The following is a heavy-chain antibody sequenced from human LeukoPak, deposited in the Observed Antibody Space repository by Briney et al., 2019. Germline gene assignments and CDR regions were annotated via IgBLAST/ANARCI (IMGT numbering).Heavy chain of an antibody. Sequence: ASVKVSCKASGYTFTGYYMHWVRQAPGQGLEWMGWINPNSGGTNYAQKFQGWVTMTRDTSISTAYMELSRLRSDDTAVYYCARGMGLWFGETRRSYGMDVWGQGTTVTVSS. CDR1: GYTFTGYY. CDR2: INPNSGGT. CDR3: ARGMGLWFGETRRSYGMDV. D-gene: IGHD3-10*01. V-gene: IGHV1-2*04. J-gene: IGHJ6*02.